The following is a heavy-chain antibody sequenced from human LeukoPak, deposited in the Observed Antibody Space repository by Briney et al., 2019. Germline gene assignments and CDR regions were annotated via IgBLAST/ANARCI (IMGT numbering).Heavy chain of an antibody. J-gene: IGHJ4*02. V-gene: IGHV4-38-2*01. CDR3: ARQGASPLEWLTQPFDY. CDR2: IYHSGST. Sequence: SETLSLTCAVSGYSISSGYYWGWIRQPPGKGLEWIGSIYHSGSTYYNPSLKSRVTISVDMSKNQFSLKLSSVTAADTAVYYCARQGASPLEWLTQPFDYWGQGTLVTVSS. D-gene: IGHD3-3*01. CDR1: GYSISSGYY.